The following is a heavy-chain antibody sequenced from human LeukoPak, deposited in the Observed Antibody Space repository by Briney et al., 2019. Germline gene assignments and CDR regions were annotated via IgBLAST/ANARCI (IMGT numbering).Heavy chain of an antibody. CDR1: GFTFSSYE. J-gene: IGHJ4*02. D-gene: IGHD3-16*02. CDR2: ISSSGMTK. V-gene: IGHV3-48*03. CDR3: ARDGRSRGLSHVNFDY. Sequence: GGSLRLSCAASGFTFSSYEMNWVRQAPGKGLEWVSYISSSGMTKYYAVSVKGRFTMSRDNAKNSLYLQLNSLRAEDTAVYYCARDGRSRGLSHVNFDYWGQGILVTVS.